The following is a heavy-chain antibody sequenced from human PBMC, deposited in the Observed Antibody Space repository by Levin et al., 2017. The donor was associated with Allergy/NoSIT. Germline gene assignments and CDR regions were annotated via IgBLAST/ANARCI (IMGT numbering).Heavy chain of an antibody. Sequence: PGGSLRLSCAVYGGSFSGYYWSWIRQPPGKGLEWIGEINHSGSTNYNPSLKSRVTISVDTSKNQFSLKLSSVTAADTAVYYCAREGGYCSGGSCYSKGKIPLDYWGQGTLVTVSS. D-gene: IGHD2-15*01. V-gene: IGHV4-34*01. J-gene: IGHJ4*02. CDR2: INHSGST. CDR1: GGSFSGYY. CDR3: AREGGYCSGGSCYSKGKIPLDY.